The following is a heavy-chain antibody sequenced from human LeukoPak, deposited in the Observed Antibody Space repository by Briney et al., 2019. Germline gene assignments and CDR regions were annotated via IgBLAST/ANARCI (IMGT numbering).Heavy chain of an antibody. D-gene: IGHD2-2*01. J-gene: IGHJ4*02. Sequence: TGGSLRLSCAASGFTLSSYAMSWVRQAPGKGLEWVSSISGSGGSTYYADSVKGRFTISRDNSKNTLYLQMNSLRAEDTAVYYCAKRTIPAAPFDYWGQGTLVTVSS. CDR2: ISGSGGST. CDR3: AKRTIPAAPFDY. CDR1: GFTLSSYA. V-gene: IGHV3-23*01.